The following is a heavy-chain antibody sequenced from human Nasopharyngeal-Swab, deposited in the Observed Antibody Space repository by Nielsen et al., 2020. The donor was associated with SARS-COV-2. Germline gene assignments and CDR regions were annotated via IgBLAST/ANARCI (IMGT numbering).Heavy chain of an antibody. J-gene: IGHJ4*02. CDR1: GFSLSTSGVG. CDR3: AHRWGSWAGSYFDY. D-gene: IGHD3-16*01. CDR2: IYWDDDK. V-gene: IGHV2-5*02. Sequence: SGPTLAKPTQTLTLTCTFSGFSLSTSGVGVGWIRQPPGKALEWLALIYWDDDKRYSPSLKSRLTITKDTSKNQVVLTMTNMDPVDTATYYCAHRWGSWAGSYFDYWGQGTLVTVSS.